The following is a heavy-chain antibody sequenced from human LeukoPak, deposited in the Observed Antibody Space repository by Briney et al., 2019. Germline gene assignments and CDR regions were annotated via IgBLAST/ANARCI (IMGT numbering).Heavy chain of an antibody. CDR2: ISYDGSNK. V-gene: IGHV3-30*18. CDR3: AKDSGTPYYYYYMDV. D-gene: IGHD1-7*01. Sequence: QPGGSLRLSCAASGFTFSSYGMSWVRQAPGKGLEWVAVISYDGSNKYYADSVKGRFTISRDNSKNTLYLQMNSLRAEDTAVYYCAKDSGTPYYYYYMDVWGKGTTVTVSS. CDR1: GFTFSSYG. J-gene: IGHJ6*03.